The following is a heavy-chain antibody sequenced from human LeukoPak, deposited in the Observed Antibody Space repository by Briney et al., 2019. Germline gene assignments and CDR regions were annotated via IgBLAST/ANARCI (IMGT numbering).Heavy chain of an antibody. CDR2: IPYSGRT. CDR1: GGSISNYF. V-gene: IGHV4-59*01. D-gene: IGHD1-26*01. CDR3: ARDRTVRGDGTYYYYGMDV. J-gene: IGHJ6*02. Sequence: SETLSLTCTVSGGSISNYFWSWIRQPPGKGLEWIGYIPYSGRTNYNPSLKSRVAISVDTSRNQFSLRLTSVTAADMAVYYCARDRTVRGDGTYYYYGMDVWGQGTTVTVSS.